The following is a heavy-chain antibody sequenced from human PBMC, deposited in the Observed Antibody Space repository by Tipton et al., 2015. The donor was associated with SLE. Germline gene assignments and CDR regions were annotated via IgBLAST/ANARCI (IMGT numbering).Heavy chain of an antibody. CDR1: GFSVSSKY. CDR2: IYSGGST. V-gene: IGHV3-53*04. CDR3: ARVGGTMFGVVTPYYNYMDV. Sequence: SLRLSCAASGFSVSSKYMSWVRQAPGKGLEWVSVIYSGGSTNYADSVKGRFTISKHNSQNTLYLQMNSLRVEDTAVYYCARVGGTMFGVVTPYYNYMDVWGQGTTVTVSS. D-gene: IGHD3-3*01. J-gene: IGHJ6*03.